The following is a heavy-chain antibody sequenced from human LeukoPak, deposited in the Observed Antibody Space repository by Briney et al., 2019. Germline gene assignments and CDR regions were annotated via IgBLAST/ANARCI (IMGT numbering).Heavy chain of an antibody. Sequence: GGSLRLSCEASGFTFRDYYMTWIRQAPGKGLEWVSYITNSGSMIYYADSVKGRFSISRDNARNSLHLQMNSLRAEDTAVYYCARSNYYTVDVWGQGTAVTVSS. CDR1: GFTFRDYY. V-gene: IGHV3-11*01. CDR2: ITNSGSMI. J-gene: IGHJ6*02. CDR3: ARSNYYTVDV.